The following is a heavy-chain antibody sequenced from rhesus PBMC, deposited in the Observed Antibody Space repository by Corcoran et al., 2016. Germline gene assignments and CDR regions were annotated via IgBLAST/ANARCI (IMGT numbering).Heavy chain of an antibody. V-gene: IGHV4-122*02. CDR1: GYSLSGYY. Sequence: VQLQESGQGLVKPSETLSLPCDVSGYSLSGYYWSWIRQAPGKGLEGLGYITYSGSTSYNPSLKSLVTISRDTSKNQFSLKLSTVTAAYTAVYYCARGGYCSSTYCSSPLVFWGQGLRVTVSS. CDR3: ARGGYCSSTYCSSPLVF. D-gene: IGHD2-15*01. J-gene: IGHJ3*01. CDR2: ITYSGST.